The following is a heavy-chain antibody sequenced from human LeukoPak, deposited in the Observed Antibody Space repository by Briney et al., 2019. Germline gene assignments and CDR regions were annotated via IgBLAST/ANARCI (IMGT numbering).Heavy chain of an antibody. CDR1: GFTFSSYG. V-gene: IGHV3-30*18. CDR2: ISYDGSNK. Sequence: PGRSLRLSCAASGFTFSSYGMHWVRQAPGKGLEWVAVISYDGSNKYYADSMKGRFTISRDNSKNALFLQMNSLRDEDTAMYYCAKDRGGYSYGAGDYWGQGTLVTVSS. CDR3: AKDRGGYSYGAGDY. D-gene: IGHD5-18*01. J-gene: IGHJ4*02.